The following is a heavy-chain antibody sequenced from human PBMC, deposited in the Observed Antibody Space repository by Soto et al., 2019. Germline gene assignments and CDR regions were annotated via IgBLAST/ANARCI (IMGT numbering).Heavy chain of an antibody. V-gene: IGHV3-21*01. CDR2: ISSSSSYI. Sequence: EVQLVESGGGLVKPGGSLRLSCAASGFTFSSYSMNWVRQAPGKGLEWVSSISSSSSYIYYADSVKGRFTISRDNAKNALVLQMNSLRAEDTAVYYCARDFVVYCSSTSWYACDYWGQGTLVTVSS. CDR1: GFTFSSYS. J-gene: IGHJ4*02. CDR3: ARDFVVYCSSTSWYACDY. D-gene: IGHD2-2*01.